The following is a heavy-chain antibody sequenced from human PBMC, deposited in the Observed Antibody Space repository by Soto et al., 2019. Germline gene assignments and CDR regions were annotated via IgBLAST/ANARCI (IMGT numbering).Heavy chain of an antibody. CDR2: IIPIFGTA. Sequence: QVQLVQSGAEVKKPGSSVKGSCKASGGTFSSYAISWVRQAPGQGLEWMGGIIPIFGTANYAQKFQGRVTITADESTSTAYMELSSLRSEDTDVSYCARDSISGGGNRGDWFDPWGQGTLVTVSS. J-gene: IGHJ5*02. V-gene: IGHV1-69*01. CDR3: ARDSISGGGNRGDWFDP. CDR1: GGTFSSYA. D-gene: IGHD2-15*01.